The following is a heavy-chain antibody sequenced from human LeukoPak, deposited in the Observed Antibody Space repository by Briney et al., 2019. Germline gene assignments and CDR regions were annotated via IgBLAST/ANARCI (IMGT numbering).Heavy chain of an antibody. J-gene: IGHJ3*02. D-gene: IGHD3-10*01. Sequence: SETLSLTCTVSGGSISSYYWSWIRQPPGKGLEWIGYIYYSGSTNYNPSLKSRVTISVDTSKNQSSLKLSSVTAADTAVYYCARAQEDGSGSYYHDAFDIWGQGTMVTVSS. V-gene: IGHV4-59*01. CDR2: IYYSGST. CDR3: ARAQEDGSGSYYHDAFDI. CDR1: GGSISSYY.